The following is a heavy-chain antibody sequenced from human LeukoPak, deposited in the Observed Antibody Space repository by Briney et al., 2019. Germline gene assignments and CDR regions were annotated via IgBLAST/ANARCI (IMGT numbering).Heavy chain of an antibody. D-gene: IGHD1-14*01. Sequence: GGSLRVSCTASGFTFGSYSMNWVRQSPGRGLEWISSISGNGTSIKFANSLKGRFSVSRDNAKSSVYLHLSSLRAEDSGIYYCSKPQSSRPGDFDYWGQGILVTVTS. CDR3: SKPQSSRPGDFDY. CDR2: ISGNGTSI. CDR1: GFTFGSYS. J-gene: IGHJ4*02. V-gene: IGHV3-21*01.